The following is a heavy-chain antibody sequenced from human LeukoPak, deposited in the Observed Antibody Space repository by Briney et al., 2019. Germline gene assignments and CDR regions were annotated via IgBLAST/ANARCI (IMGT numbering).Heavy chain of an antibody. CDR3: ARLYYYDSSGYREI. V-gene: IGHV4-34*01. J-gene: IGHJ3*02. CDR2: INHSGST. D-gene: IGHD3-22*01. CDR1: GGSFSGYY. Sequence: PSETLSLTCAVYGGSFSGYYWSWIRQPPGKGLEWIGEINHSGSTNYNPSLKSRVTISVDTSKNQFSLKLSSVTAADTAVYYCARLYYYDSSGYREIWGQGTMVTVSS.